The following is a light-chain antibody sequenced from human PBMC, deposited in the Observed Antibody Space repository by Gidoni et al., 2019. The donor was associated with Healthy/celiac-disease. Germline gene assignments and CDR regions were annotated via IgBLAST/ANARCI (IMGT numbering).Light chain of an antibody. CDR3: QVWDSSTGVV. V-gene: IGLV3-9*01. CDR1: NIGSKN. CDR2: RDR. J-gene: IGLJ2*01. Sequence: SYELTQPLSVSVALGQTARMTCGGNNIGSKNVHWYQQKPGQAPVLVIYRDRNRPSGIPERFSGSNSGNTATLTISRAQAGDEADYYCQVWDSSTGVVFGGVTKLTVL.